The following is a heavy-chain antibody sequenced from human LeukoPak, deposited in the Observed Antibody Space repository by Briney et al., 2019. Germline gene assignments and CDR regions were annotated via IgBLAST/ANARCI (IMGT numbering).Heavy chain of an antibody. D-gene: IGHD3-10*01. CDR1: GYTFTGYY. CDR2: INPNSGGT. CDR3: ASDYGSGSDAFDI. V-gene: IGHV1-2*02. J-gene: IGHJ3*02. Sequence: GASVKVSCKASGYTFTGYYMHWVRQAPGQGLEWMGWINPNSGGTNYAQKFQGRVTMTRDTSISTAYMELSSLRSEDTAVYYCASDYGSGSDAFDIWGQGTMVTVSS.